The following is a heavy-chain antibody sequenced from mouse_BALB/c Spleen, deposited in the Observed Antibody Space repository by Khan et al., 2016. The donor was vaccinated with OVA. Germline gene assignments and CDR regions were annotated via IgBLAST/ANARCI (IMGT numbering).Heavy chain of an antibody. D-gene: IGHD3-3*01. V-gene: IGHV3-2*02. CDR1: GYSITSDYA. Sequence: EVQLQESGPGLVKPSQSLSLTCTVTGYSITSDYAWNWIRQFPGNKLEWMGYISYSGSTSYPPSLKSRISITRAPSKNQFFLQLNSVTTEDTATYYCTRGRTYWGQGTLVTVSA. J-gene: IGHJ3*01. CDR2: ISYSGST. CDR3: TRGRTY.